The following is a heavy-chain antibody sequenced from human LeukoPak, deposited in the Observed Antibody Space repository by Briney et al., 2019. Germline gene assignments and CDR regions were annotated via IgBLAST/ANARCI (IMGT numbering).Heavy chain of an antibody. CDR2: ISWSGDRM. CDR1: GFTFEDHV. V-gene: IGHV3-9*01. Sequence: QSGGSLRLSCAASGFTFEDHVMHWVRKAPGKGLEWVSSISWSGDRMGYADAVKGRFTISRDNAKNSLFLQMDSLRVEDTALYYCAKDLGGSATTVWGQGTLVTVSS. D-gene: IGHD2-2*01. CDR3: AKDLGGSATTV. J-gene: IGHJ4*02.